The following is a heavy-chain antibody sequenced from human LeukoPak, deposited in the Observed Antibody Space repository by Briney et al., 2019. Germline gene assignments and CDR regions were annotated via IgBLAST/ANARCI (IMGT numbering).Heavy chain of an antibody. CDR3: AGDLVHYYDSSGYSDC. CDR1: GFTFSDYY. Sequence: PGGSLRLSCAASGFTFSDYYMSWLRQAPGKGLEWVSYISSSGSTIYYADSVKGRFTISRDNTKNSLYLQMNSLRAEDTAVYYCAGDLVHYYDSSGYSDCWGQGTLVTVSS. D-gene: IGHD3-22*01. J-gene: IGHJ4*02. CDR2: ISSSGSTI. V-gene: IGHV3-11*01.